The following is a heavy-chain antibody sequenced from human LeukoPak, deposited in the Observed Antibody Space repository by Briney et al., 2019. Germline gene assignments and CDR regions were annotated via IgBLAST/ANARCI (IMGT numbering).Heavy chain of an antibody. J-gene: IGHJ6*02. CDR3: TTWAFYHSLDV. Sequence: GGSLRLSCEASGFTFDAYAMHWVRQAPGKGLEWVSLINKDGSATYYADSVKGRFTLSRDNSQNSLYLQTHSMRSEDTALYYCTTWAFYHSLDVWGQGTPVTVSS. V-gene: IGHV3-43*02. D-gene: IGHD1-26*01. CDR2: INKDGSAT. CDR1: GFTFDAYA.